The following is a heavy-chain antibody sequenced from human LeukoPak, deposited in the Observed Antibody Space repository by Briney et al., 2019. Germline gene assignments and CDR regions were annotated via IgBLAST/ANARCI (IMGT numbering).Heavy chain of an antibody. V-gene: IGHV1-69*13. Sequence: SVKVSCKASGGTFSSYAISWVRQAPGQGLEWMGGIIPIFGTANYAQKFQGRVTITADESTSTAYMELSSLRSEDTAVYYCARASSYYYDSSGYCSLDYWGQGTLVTVSS. D-gene: IGHD3-22*01. CDR1: GGTFSSYA. J-gene: IGHJ4*02. CDR3: ARASSYYYDSSGYCSLDY. CDR2: IIPIFGTA.